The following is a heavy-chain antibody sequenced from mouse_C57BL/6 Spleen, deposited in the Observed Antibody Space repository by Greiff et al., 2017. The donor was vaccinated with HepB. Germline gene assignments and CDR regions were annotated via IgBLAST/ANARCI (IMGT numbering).Heavy chain of an antibody. D-gene: IGHD4-1*01. V-gene: IGHV10-3*01. J-gene: IGHJ3*01. Sequence: EVQRVESGGGLVQPKGSLKLSCAASGFTFNTYAMHWVRQAPGKGLEWVARIRSKSSNYATYYADSVKDIFTISRDDSQSMLYLHMNTLKTEDTAMYYCVIDETGTGWFAYWGQGTLVTVSS. CDR2: IRSKSSNYAT. CDR3: VIDETGTGWFAY. CDR1: GFTFNTYA.